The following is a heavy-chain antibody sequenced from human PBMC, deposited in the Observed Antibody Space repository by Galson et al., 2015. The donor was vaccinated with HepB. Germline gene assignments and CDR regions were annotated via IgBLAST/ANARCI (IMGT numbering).Heavy chain of an antibody. Sequence: SLRLSCAASGFTFSSYAMSWVRQAPGKGLEWVSAISGSGGSTYYADSVKGRFTISRDNSKNTLYLQMNSLRAEDTAVYYCAKVPFQRLHYYYGMDVWGQGTTVTVSS. V-gene: IGHV3-23*01. CDR2: ISGSGGST. CDR3: AKVPFQRLHYYYGMDV. J-gene: IGHJ6*02. CDR1: GFTFSSYA. D-gene: IGHD6-25*01.